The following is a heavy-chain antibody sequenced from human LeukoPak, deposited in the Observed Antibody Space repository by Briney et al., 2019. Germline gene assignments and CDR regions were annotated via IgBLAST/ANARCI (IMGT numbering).Heavy chain of an antibody. D-gene: IGHD4-23*01. CDR2: IIPILGIA. CDR3: ARAPHDYGGNFYFDY. J-gene: IGHJ4*02. V-gene: IGHV1-69*02. Sequence: SSVKVSCKACGGTFSSYTISWVRQAPGQGLEWMGRIIPILGIANYAQKFQGRVTITADKSTSTAYMELSSLRSEDTAVYYCARAPHDYGGNFYFDYWGQGTLVTVSS. CDR1: GGTFSSYT.